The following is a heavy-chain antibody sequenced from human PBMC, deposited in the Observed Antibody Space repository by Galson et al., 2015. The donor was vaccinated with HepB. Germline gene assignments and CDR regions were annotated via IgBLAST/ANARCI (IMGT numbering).Heavy chain of an antibody. Sequence: SVKVSCKASGYTFTAFLISWVRQAPGQGLQWMGRVSTYNGNTDYVQNLQGRVTMTTDTTTSTAYMELRSLRSDDTAMYYCARGGVATLGGPTFDFWGQGTLITVSS. V-gene: IGHV1-18*01. J-gene: IGHJ4*02. CDR2: VSTYNGNT. CDR1: GYTFTAFL. CDR3: ARGGVATLGGPTFDF. D-gene: IGHD5-12*01.